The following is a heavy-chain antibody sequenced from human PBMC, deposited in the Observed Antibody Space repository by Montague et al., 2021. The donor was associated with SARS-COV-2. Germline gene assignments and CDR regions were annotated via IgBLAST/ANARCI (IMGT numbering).Heavy chain of an antibody. V-gene: IGHV4-34*01. D-gene: IGHD2-2*01. J-gene: IGHJ6*02. CDR2: INHSGST. CDR1: GGSFSGYY. Sequence: SETLSLTCAVYGGSFSGYYWCWIRQPPGKGLEWIGEINHSGSTNYNPSLKSRVTISVDASKNQFSLKLSSVPAADTAVYHCTSEGYQVLWSDYYYYGMDVWGQGTTVTVSS. CDR3: TSEGYQVLWSDYYYYGMDV.